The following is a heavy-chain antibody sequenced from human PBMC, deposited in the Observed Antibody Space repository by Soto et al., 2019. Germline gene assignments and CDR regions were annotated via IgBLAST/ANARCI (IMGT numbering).Heavy chain of an antibody. Sequence: PGGSLRLSCAASGFTFSSYGMHWVRQAPGKGLEWVAVISYDGSNKYYADSVKGRFTISRDNSKNTLYLKMNSLRAEDTAVYYCEKHTIFGVAPSPSDYWGQGTLVTVSS. V-gene: IGHV3-30*18. CDR1: GFTFSSYG. D-gene: IGHD3-3*01. CDR3: EKHTIFGVAPSPSDY. CDR2: ISYDGSNK. J-gene: IGHJ4*02.